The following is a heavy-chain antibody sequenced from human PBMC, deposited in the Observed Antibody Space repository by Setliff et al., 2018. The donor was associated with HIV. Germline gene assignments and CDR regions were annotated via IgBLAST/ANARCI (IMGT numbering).Heavy chain of an antibody. J-gene: IGHJ6*04. D-gene: IGHD2-21*01. CDR1: GGSTSSSSYY. V-gene: IGHV4-39*01. CDR3: ARLYSTVTPDI. CDR2: IYYSGTT. Sequence: SETLSLTCTVSGGSTSSSSYYWGWIRQPPGKGLEWLGTIYYSGTTYYNPSLKSRVTISVDTSKNQFSLKLSSVTAADTAVYYCARLYSTVTPDIWGKGTTVTVSS.